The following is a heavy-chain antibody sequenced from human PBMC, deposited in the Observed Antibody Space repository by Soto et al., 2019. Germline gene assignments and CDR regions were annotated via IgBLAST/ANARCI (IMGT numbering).Heavy chain of an antibody. CDR1: GFTFRNYA. Sequence: PGGSLRLSCAAAGFTFRNYAMSWVRQAPGKGLEWVSGISNKGDDTSYADPVKGRFTMSRDNSKNTLFLNMSSLRAEDTAVYYCAKFRSAHGPNYLDCWGQGTLVTVSS. CDR2: ISNKGDDT. V-gene: IGHV3-23*01. J-gene: IGHJ4*02. D-gene: IGHD6-25*01. CDR3: AKFRSAHGPNYLDC.